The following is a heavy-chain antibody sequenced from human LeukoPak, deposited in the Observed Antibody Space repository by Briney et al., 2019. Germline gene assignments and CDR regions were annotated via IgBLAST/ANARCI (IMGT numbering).Heavy chain of an antibody. CDR3: ARVYGSGSPWMNFDP. CDR1: GYTLTDYY. Sequence: ASVKVSCKASGYTLTDYYMQWVRQAPGQGLEWMGWINPNSGGTNYAQNFQGRVTMTRDTSISTAYMELRGLISDDTAVYYCARVYGSGSPWMNFDPWGQGTLVTVSS. CDR2: INPNSGGT. J-gene: IGHJ5*02. V-gene: IGHV1-2*02. D-gene: IGHD3-10*01.